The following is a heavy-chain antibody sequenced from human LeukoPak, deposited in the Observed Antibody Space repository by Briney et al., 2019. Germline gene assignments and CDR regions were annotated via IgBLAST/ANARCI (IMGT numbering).Heavy chain of an antibody. CDR2: IYGGGST. CDR3: ARGSHTSTWGYFDF. CDR1: GFTVSSNY. D-gene: IGHD6-13*01. Sequence: GGSLRLSCAASGFTVSSNYMSWVRQAPGKGLEWVSVIYGGGSTYYADSVKGRFTISRDDSKNTLYLQMNSLRAEDTALYYCARGSHTSTWGYFDFWGQGTLVTVSS. V-gene: IGHV3-53*01. J-gene: IGHJ4*02.